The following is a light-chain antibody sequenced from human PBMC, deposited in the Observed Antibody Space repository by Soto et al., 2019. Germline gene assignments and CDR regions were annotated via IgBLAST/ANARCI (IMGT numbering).Light chain of an antibody. V-gene: IGKV1-5*01. Sequence: DIQMTQSPFTLSASVGDRVTITCRASQSISSWVAWYQQKPGKAPKLLIYDASSLKSGVPSRFSGSGSGTEFTLTISSLQPDDFATYYCQQYNRNLYTFGQGTKVDIK. J-gene: IGKJ2*01. CDR2: DAS. CDR1: QSISSW. CDR3: QQYNRNLYT.